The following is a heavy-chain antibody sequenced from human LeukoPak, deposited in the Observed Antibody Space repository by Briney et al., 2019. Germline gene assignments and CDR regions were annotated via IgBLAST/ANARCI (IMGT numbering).Heavy chain of an antibody. V-gene: IGHV1-2*02. CDR2: INPNSGGT. CDR3: TRGVRIVAHGTIDY. CDR1: GYTFTDYY. D-gene: IGHD6-13*01. J-gene: IGHJ4*02. Sequence: EASVKVSCKASGYTFTDYYMHWVRQAPGQGLEWMGWINPNSGGTDYAQKLQGRVTLTRDTSISAAYMELSTLRSDDTAVYYCTRGVRIVAHGTIDYWGQGTPVTVSS.